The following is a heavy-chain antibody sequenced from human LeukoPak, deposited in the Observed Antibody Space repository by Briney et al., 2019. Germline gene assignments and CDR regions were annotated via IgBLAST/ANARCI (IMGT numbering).Heavy chain of an antibody. V-gene: IGHV4-59*01. J-gene: IGHJ3*02. Sequence: SETLSLTCTVSGGSISSYYWSWIRQPPGKGLEWIGYIYYSGSTNYNPSLKSRVTISVDTSKNQFSLKLSSVTAADTALYYCAREQRYNWNYRAFDIWGQGTMVTVSS. CDR2: IYYSGST. D-gene: IGHD1-7*01. CDR3: AREQRYNWNYRAFDI. CDR1: GGSISSYY.